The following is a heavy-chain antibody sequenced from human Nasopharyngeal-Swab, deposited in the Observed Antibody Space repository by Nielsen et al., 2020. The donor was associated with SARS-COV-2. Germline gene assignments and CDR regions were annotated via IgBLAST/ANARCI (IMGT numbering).Heavy chain of an antibody. CDR1: GGSISSYS. J-gene: IGHJ6*03. CDR3: ARVTTPAYYYYMDV. Sequence: SATLSLTCTVSGGSISSYSWSWIRQPPGKGLEWIGYIYYSGSTNYNPSLKSRVTISVDTSKNQFSLKLSSVTAADTAVYYCARVTTPAYYYYMDVWGKGTTVTVSS. CDR2: IYYSGST. V-gene: IGHV4-59*01. D-gene: IGHD1-14*01.